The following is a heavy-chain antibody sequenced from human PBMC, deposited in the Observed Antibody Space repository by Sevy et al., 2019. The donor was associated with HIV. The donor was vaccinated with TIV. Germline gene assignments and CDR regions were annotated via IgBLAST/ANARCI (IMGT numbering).Heavy chain of an antibody. J-gene: IGHJ6*02. V-gene: IGHV1-18*01. D-gene: IGHD2-2*01. Sequence: ASVKVSCKASGYTFTSYGISWVRQAPGQGLEWMGWISAYNGNTNYAQKLQGRVTMTTDTSTSTAYIELRSLRSDDTAVYYCARRYCSSTSCRYYYYGMDVWGQGTTVTVSS. CDR3: ARRYCSSTSCRYYYYGMDV. CDR1: GYTFTSYG. CDR2: ISAYNGNT.